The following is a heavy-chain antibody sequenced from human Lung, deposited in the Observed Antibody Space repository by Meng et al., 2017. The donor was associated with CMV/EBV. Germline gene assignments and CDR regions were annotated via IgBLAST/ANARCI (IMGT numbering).Heavy chain of an antibody. V-gene: IGHV3-21*01. CDR1: EFTFSSYR. CDR3: ARDIRGSDYYYGMDV. Sequence: GESLKISCAAFEFTFSSYRMNWVRQAPGKGLEGVSFISSTSAYIDYADSVKGRFTISRDNARNSLFLQMNSLRAEDTAVYYCARDIRGSDYYYGMDVWGQGTTVTVSS. CDR2: ISSTSAYI. D-gene: IGHD3-10*01. J-gene: IGHJ6*02.